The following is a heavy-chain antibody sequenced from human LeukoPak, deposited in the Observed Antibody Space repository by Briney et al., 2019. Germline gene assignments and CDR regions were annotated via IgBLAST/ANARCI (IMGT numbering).Heavy chain of an antibody. V-gene: IGHV4-59*01. CDR1: GGSISSYY. CDR2: IYYSGGT. D-gene: IGHD2-2*01. J-gene: IGHJ5*02. CDR3: ARDDCSSTSCYFRWFDP. Sequence: PSETLSLTCTVSGGSISSYYWSWIRPAPGKGLEWIGYIYYSGGTNYNPSLNSRVTISVDTSNNQFSLKLSSVTAADTAVYYCARDDCSSTSCYFRWFDPWGQGTLVTVSS.